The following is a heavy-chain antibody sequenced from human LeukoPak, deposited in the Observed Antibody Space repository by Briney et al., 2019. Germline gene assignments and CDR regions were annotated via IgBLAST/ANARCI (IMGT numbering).Heavy chain of an antibody. V-gene: IGHV3-48*01. D-gene: IGHD5-18*01. CDR2: ISSSSSTI. J-gene: IGHJ4*02. CDR3: AREDSGYSYGLRPFDY. Sequence: GGSLRLSCAASGFTFSSYSMNWVRQAPGKGLEWVSYISSSSSTIYYADSVKGRFTIFRDNAKNSLYLQMNSLRAEDTAVYYCAREDSGYSYGLRPFDYWGQGTLVTVSS. CDR1: GFTFSSYS.